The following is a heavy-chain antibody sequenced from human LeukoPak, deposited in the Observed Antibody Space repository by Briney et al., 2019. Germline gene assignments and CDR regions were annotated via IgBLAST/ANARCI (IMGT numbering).Heavy chain of an antibody. CDR2: INPSGGST. CDR3: ARGMRYFDWFGY. D-gene: IGHD3-9*01. CDR1: GYIFTSYY. V-gene: IGHV1-46*01. J-gene: IGHJ4*02. Sequence: ASVKVSCKASGYIFTSYYMHWVRQAPGQGLEWMGIINPSGGSTSYAQKFQGRVTMTRDTSISTAYMELSRLRSDDTAIYYCARGMRYFDWFGYWGQGTLVTVSS.